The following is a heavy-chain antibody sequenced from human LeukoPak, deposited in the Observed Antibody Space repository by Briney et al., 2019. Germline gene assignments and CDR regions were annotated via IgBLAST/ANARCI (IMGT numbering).Heavy chain of an antibody. CDR3: AKVGATRIYYYGMDV. CDR1: GFTFSKYA. Sequence: GGSLRLSCATSGFTFSKYAMSWVRQAPGKGLEWVSTISGSGVSTYYPDSVKGRFTISRDKSKNTLYLQMDSLRAEDTAVYYCAKVGATRIYYYGMDVWGQGTTVTVSS. D-gene: IGHD1-26*01. V-gene: IGHV3-23*01. J-gene: IGHJ6*02. CDR2: ISGSGVST.